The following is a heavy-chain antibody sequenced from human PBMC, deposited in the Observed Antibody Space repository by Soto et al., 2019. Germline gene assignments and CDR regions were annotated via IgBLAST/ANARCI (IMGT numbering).Heavy chain of an antibody. CDR3: ARQRTTVVTQAYFDH. V-gene: IGHV4-39*01. J-gene: IGHJ4*02. CDR1: GESISSSSYY. D-gene: IGHD2-21*02. Sequence: PWETLSLTCIVSGESISSSSYYWGWIRHRPGKGLEWIGSIYYSGRTYYNPSFKSRVTISIDTSKNQFSLKLSSVTATDTAVYYCARQRTTVVTQAYFDHWGQGTLVTVSS. CDR2: IYYSGRT.